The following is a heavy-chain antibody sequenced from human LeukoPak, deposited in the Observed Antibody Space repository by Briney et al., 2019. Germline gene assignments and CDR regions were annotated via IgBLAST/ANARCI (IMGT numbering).Heavy chain of an antibody. J-gene: IGHJ4*02. V-gene: IGHV3-7*01. CDR1: GFTFSSYS. Sequence: TGGSLRLSCAASGFTFSSYSMNWVRQAPGKGLEWVANINQDGSAKYYVDSVKGRFTISRDNARNSLYLQMNSLRAEDTAVYYCAKAFNSSWHNWGQGTLVTVSS. D-gene: IGHD6-13*01. CDR2: INQDGSAK. CDR3: AKAFNSSWHN.